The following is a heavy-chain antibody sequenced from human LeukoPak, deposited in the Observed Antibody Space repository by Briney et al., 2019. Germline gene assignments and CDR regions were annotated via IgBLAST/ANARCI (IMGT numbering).Heavy chain of an antibody. CDR1: GGTFSSYA. D-gene: IGHD3-22*01. V-gene: IGHV1-69*01. J-gene: IGHJ3*02. CDR3: AAIFRPNHIYDSSGYNNAFDI. Sequence: SVKVSCKASGGTFSSYAISWVRQAPGQGLEWMGGIIPIFGTANYAQKFQGRVTITADESTSTAYMELSSLRSEDTAVYYCAAIFRPNHIYDSSGYNNAFDIWGQGTMVTVSS. CDR2: IIPIFGTA.